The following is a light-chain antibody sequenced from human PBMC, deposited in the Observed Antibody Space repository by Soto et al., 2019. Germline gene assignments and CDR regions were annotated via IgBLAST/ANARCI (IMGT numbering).Light chain of an antibody. J-gene: IGKJ4*01. CDR3: QQYYSYPLA. V-gene: IGKV1-8*01. Sequence: AIRMTQSPSSFSASTGDRVTITCRASQGISSYLAWYQQKPGKAPKLLIYAASTLQIGVPSRFSGSVSGTDFTLTVSCLQSEDFATYYCQQYYSYPLAFGGGTKVEIK. CDR1: QGISSY. CDR2: AAS.